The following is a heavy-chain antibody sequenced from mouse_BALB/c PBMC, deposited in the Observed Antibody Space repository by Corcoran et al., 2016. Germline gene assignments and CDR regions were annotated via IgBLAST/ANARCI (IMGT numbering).Heavy chain of an antibody. CDR1: CYSFTGYY. Sequence: EVQLQQSGPELDKPGASVKISCQASCYSFTGYYMHWVKQSHVKSLEWFGRINPYHGATSYNQNFKDKASLTVDKSSSTAYMELHSLTSEDSAVYYCAYGSSCFDYWGQGTTLTVSS. CDR3: AYGSSCFDY. V-gene: IGHV1-26*01. J-gene: IGHJ2*01. D-gene: IGHD1-1*01. CDR2: INPYHGAT.